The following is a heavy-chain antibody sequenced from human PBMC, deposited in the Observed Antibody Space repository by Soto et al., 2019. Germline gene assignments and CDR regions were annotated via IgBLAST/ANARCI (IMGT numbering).Heavy chain of an antibody. Sequence: GGSLRLSCAASGFIFSSYSMNWVRQAPGKGLEWVSSISSSSTIYYADSVKGRFTISRDNAKNSLYLQMNSLRDEDTAVYYCAREGGNLNWFDPWGQGTLVTVSS. CDR2: ISSSSTI. D-gene: IGHD1-26*01. CDR3: AREGGNLNWFDP. V-gene: IGHV3-48*02. J-gene: IGHJ5*02. CDR1: GFIFSSYS.